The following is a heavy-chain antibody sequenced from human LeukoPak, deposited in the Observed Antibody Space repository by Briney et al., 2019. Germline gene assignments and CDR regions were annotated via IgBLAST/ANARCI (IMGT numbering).Heavy chain of an antibody. D-gene: IGHD3/OR15-3a*01. Sequence: GGSLRLSCAASGLTFSSYGMSWVRQAPGKGLEWVSAISGSGGSTYYADSVKGRFTISRDNAKNSLYLQMNSLRDEDTAVYYCASYPRTGYPLWGQGTLVTVSS. CDR1: GLTFSSYG. V-gene: IGHV3-23*01. CDR2: ISGSGGST. J-gene: IGHJ4*02. CDR3: ASYPRTGYPL.